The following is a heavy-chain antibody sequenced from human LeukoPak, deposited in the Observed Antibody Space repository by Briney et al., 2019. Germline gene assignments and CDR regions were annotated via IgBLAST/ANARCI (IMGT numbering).Heavy chain of an antibody. V-gene: IGHV3-11*01. CDR3: ARGGTVGDPFDY. Sequence: PGGSLRLSCADSGFTLSDSYMSALRQAPGKGLEGVSYSSSSGGTIYYADSVRGRFTISRDNAKNSLYLQMNSLRAEDTAIYYCARGGTVGDPFDYWGQGTLVTVSS. J-gene: IGHJ4*02. D-gene: IGHD1-26*01. CDR1: GFTLSDSY. CDR2: SSSSGGTI.